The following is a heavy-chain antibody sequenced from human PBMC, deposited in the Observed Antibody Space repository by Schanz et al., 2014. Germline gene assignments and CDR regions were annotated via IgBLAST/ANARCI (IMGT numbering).Heavy chain of an antibody. CDR1: GFTFSGYS. CDR2: ITGTGTV. D-gene: IGHD4-17*01. CDR3: ARDSNGDDGYRFWFDS. J-gene: IGHJ5*01. Sequence: VQLVESGGGLVQPGGSLRLSCAASGFTFSGYSMNWVRQAPGKGLEWISYITGTGTVMYADSVKGRFTISRDNGKNSLSLQVNSLRVEDTAIYYCARDSNGDDGYRFWFDSWGQGILVTVSS. V-gene: IGHV3-48*01.